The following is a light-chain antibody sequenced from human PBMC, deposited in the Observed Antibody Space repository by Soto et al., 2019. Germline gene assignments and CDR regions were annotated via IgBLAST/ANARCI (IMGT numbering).Light chain of an antibody. CDR1: QRLSASD. V-gene: IGKV3D-15*01. J-gene: IGKJ1*01. CDR3: QQYNNWPLT. CDR2: GVS. Sequence: IVMTQSPATLSVSPGERATLSCRASQRLSASDIAWYQQKPGQAPKFLIYGVSSRATGIPARFSGSGSGTEFTLTISSLQSEDFAVYYCQQYNNWPLTFGQGTKVDIK.